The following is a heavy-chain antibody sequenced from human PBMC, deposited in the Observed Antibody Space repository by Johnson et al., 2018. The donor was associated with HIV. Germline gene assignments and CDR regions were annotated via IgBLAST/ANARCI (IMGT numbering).Heavy chain of an antibody. Sequence: VQLVESGGGSVQPGGFLRLSCAASGFSFSNYWMSWVRQAPGTGLEWVANIKEEGSEEYYVDSMEGRFTISRDNAKNSLYLQMDNLRVEDTAMYYCARDGVYSSPWDAFDIWGQGTMVTVSS. CDR3: ARDGVYSSPWDAFDI. CDR1: GFSFSNYW. V-gene: IGHV3-7*05. D-gene: IGHD6-19*01. CDR2: IKEEGSEE. J-gene: IGHJ3*02.